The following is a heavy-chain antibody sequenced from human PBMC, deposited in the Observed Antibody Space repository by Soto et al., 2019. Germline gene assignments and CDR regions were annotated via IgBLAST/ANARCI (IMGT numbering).Heavy chain of an antibody. CDR2: ISGSGGST. V-gene: IGHV3-23*01. CDR3: AKDILMRLEVGAKRYYGMDV. D-gene: IGHD1-26*01. CDR1: GFTFSSYA. Sequence: GGSLRLSCAASGFTFSSYAMSWVRQAPGKGLEWVSAISGSGGSTYYADSVKGRFTISRDNSKNTLYLQMNSLRAEDTAVYYCAKDILMRLEVGAKRYYGMDVWGQGTTVTVSS. J-gene: IGHJ6*02.